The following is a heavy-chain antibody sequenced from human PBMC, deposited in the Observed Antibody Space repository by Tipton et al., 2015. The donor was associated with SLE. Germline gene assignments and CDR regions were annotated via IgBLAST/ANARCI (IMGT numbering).Heavy chain of an antibody. J-gene: IGHJ4*02. CDR3: TRDRGDPAALEF. CDR1: GGSIRSYY. V-gene: IGHV4-4*07. D-gene: IGHD3-10*01. CDR2: IYYNGDT. Sequence: GLVKPSETLSLTCTVSGGSIRSYYWTWIRQSAGEGLEWVGRIYYNGDTDYNPSLKGRVTMSVDTSKNQYSLNLSSVTAADTAVYYCTRDRGDPAALEFWGQGTLVTVSS.